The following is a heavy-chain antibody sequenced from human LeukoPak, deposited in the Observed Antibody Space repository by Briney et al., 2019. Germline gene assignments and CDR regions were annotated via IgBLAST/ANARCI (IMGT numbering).Heavy chain of an antibody. J-gene: IGHJ4*02. D-gene: IGHD1-1*01. V-gene: IGHV3-53*04. Sequence: GGSLRLSCASSGFTVSSNYMSWVRQAPGKGLEWVSVIYSGGSTYYADSVKGRVAISRHTSKNTLYLQMNSLRAEDTAVYYCAGTTWDFDFGYWGQGTLVTVSS. CDR2: IYSGGST. CDR1: GFTVSSNY. CDR3: AGTTWDFDFGY.